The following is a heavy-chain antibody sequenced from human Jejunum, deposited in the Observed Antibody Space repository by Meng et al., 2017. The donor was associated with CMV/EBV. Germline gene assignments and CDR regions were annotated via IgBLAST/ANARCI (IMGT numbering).Heavy chain of an antibody. CDR1: GFTFSSYA. CDR2: IYSNDDT. J-gene: IGHJ4*02. V-gene: IGHV3-66*02. D-gene: IGHD4-17*01. Sequence: CAASGFTFSSYAMNWVRQAPGKGLEWVSIIYSNDDTKYADSVRGRFTISRDNSRNAVYLQMNSLRPQDTAVYYCTRAPTITTNFDSWGQGTLVTVSS. CDR3: TRAPTITTNFDS.